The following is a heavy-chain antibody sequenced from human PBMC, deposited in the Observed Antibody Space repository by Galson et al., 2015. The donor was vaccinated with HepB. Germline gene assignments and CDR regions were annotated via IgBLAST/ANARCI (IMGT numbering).Heavy chain of an antibody. J-gene: IGHJ4*02. V-gene: IGHV3-23*01. Sequence: SLRLSCAASGFTFSSYAMSWVRQAPGKGLEWVSAISGSGGSTYYADSVKGRFTISRDNSKNTLYLQMNSLRAEDTAVYYCAKDFPYGGDIYGMGWDYWGQGTLVTVSS. D-gene: IGHD4-23*01. CDR3: AKDFPYGGDIYGMGWDY. CDR1: GFTFSSYA. CDR2: ISGSGGST.